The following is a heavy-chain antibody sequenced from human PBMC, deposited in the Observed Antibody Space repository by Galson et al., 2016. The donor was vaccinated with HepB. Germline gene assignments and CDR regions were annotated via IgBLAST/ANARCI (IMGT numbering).Heavy chain of an antibody. CDR3: ARGGDKASLHLDV. J-gene: IGHJ4*02. V-gene: IGHV1-18*04. Sequence: SVKVSCKASGYSFFRHTINWVRQAPGQGLEWMGWVSAYTGNTDYAQNVRDRVALTPDTTTTTAYMELSDLRSDDTAIYYCARGGDKASLHLDVWGQGTLVTVSS. D-gene: IGHD1-1*01. CDR2: VSAYTGNT. CDR1: GYSFFRHT.